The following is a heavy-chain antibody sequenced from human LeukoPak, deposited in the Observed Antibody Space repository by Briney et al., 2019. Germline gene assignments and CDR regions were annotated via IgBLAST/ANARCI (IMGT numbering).Heavy chain of an antibody. CDR3: AVNYGSGSYYNP. CDR1: GGSFSGYY. V-gene: IGHV4-34*01. J-gene: IGHJ5*02. D-gene: IGHD3-10*01. CDR2: INHSGGT. Sequence: SETLSLTCAVYGGSFSGYYWSWIRQPPGKGLEWIGEINHSGGTNYNPSLMSRVTISVDTSKNQFSLKLSSVTAADTAVYYCAVNYGSGSYYNPWGQGTLVTVSS.